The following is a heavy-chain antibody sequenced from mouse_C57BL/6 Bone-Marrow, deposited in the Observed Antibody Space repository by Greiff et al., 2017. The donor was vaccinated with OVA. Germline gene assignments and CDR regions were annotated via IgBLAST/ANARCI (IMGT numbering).Heavy chain of an antibody. CDR3: ARDDY. V-gene: IGHV7-1*01. Sequence: EVKLVESGGGLVQSGRSLRLSCATSGFTFSDFYMEWVRQAPGKGLEWIAASRNKANDYTTEYSASVKGRFIVSRDTSQSILYLQMNALRAEDTAIYYCARDDYWGQGTTLTVSS. CDR2: SRNKANDYTT. J-gene: IGHJ2*01. CDR1: GFTFSDFY.